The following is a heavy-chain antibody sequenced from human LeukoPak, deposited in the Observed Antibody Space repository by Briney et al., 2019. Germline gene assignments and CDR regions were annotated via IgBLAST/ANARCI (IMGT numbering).Heavy chain of an antibody. J-gene: IGHJ3*02. V-gene: IGHV1-8*01. CDR1: GYTFTSYD. Sequence: ASVKVSCKASGYTFTSYDINWVRQATGQGLEWMGWMNPNSGNTGYAQKFQGRVTMTRNTSISTAYMELSSLRSEDTAVYYCVREQYCSGGTCYSSAFDIWGQGTMVTVSS. D-gene: IGHD2-15*01. CDR2: MNPNSGNT. CDR3: VREQYCSGGTCYSSAFDI.